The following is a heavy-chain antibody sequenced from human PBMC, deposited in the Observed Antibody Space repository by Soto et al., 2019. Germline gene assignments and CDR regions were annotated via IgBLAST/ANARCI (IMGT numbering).Heavy chain of an antibody. CDR1: GYTFSSYA. V-gene: IGHV1-3*01. J-gene: IGHJ4*02. Sequence: QVHLVQSWAEVRKPGASVKVSCKASGYTFSSYAMHWVHQAPGQRLEWMGWINAGYGNTKSSQKFQDRVTISRDTSASTAYIELTSLRSEDTAVYYCARDTGDGTFDFWGQGTLVTVSS. CDR2: INAGYGNT. D-gene: IGHD7-27*01. CDR3: ARDTGDGTFDF.